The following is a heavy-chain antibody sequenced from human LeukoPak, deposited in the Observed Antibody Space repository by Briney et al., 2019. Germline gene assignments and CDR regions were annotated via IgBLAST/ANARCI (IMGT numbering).Heavy chain of an antibody. Sequence: GGSLRLSCAASAFTLSSYSMNWVRQAPGKGLEWVSSISSSSSYIYYADSVKGRFTISRDNAKNSLYLQMNSLRAEDTAVYYCARGRANQRITVIVARPYDAFDIWGQGTMVTVSS. CDR2: ISSSSSYI. CDR1: AFTLSSYS. D-gene: IGHD3-22*01. J-gene: IGHJ3*02. CDR3: ARGRANQRITVIVARPYDAFDI. V-gene: IGHV3-21*01.